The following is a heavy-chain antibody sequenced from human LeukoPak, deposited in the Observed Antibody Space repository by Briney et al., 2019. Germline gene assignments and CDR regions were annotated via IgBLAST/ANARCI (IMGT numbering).Heavy chain of an antibody. CDR3: AKEIDYGGNSFDY. V-gene: IGHV3-30*18. CDR2: LSYDGTNK. CDR1: GFTFSSFA. D-gene: IGHD4-23*01. J-gene: IGHJ4*02. Sequence: PGGSLRLSCAASGFTFSSFAMHWVRQAPGKGLEWVAVLSYDGTNKYYADPVKGRFTISRDNSKNTLYLQMNSLRAEDTAIYYCAKEIDYGGNSFDYWGQGTLVTVSS.